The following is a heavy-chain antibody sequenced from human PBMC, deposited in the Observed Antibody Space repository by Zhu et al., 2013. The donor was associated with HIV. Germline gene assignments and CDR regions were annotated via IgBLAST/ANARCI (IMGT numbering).Heavy chain of an antibody. V-gene: IGHV1-69*12. CDR3: ARGKTYYYDSSGPWDAFDI. J-gene: IGHJ3*02. CDR1: GGTFSSYA. D-gene: IGHD3-22*01. Sequence: QVQLVQSGAEVKKPGSSVKVSCKASGGTFSSYAINWVRQAPGQGLEWMGGIIPIFGTTNYAQKFQGRVTITADDSTSTAYMELSSLRSEDTAVYFCARGKTYYYDSSGPWDAFDIWGQGTMVTVSS. CDR2: IIPIFGTT.